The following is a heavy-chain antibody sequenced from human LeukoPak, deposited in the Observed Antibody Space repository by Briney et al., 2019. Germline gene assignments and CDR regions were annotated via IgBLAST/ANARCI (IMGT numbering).Heavy chain of an antibody. CDR1: GFTFSSYG. V-gene: IGHV3-23*01. D-gene: IGHD6-13*01. J-gene: IGHJ4*02. CDR2: ISGSGGST. Sequence: GGSLRLSCAASGFTFSSYGMSWVRQAPGKGLEWVSAISGSGGSTYYADSVKGRFTISRDNSKNTLYLQMNSLRAEDTAVYYCAKDPVQYSSSWPDYWGQGTLVTVSS. CDR3: AKDPVQYSSSWPDY.